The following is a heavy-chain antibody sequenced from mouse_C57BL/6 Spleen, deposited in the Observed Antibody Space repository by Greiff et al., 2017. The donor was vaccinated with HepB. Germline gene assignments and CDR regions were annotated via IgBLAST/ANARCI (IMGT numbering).Heavy chain of an antibody. CDR2: IWSGGST. J-gene: IGHJ4*01. D-gene: IGHD2-4*01. CDR1: GFSLTSYG. CDR3: AISTMIRRGAMDY. V-gene: IGHV2-2*01. Sequence: VHLVESGPGLVQPSQSLSITCTVSGFSLTSYGVHWVRQSPGKGLEWLGVIWSGGSTDYNAAFISRLSISKDNSKSQVFFKMNSLQADDTAIYYCAISTMIRRGAMDYWGQGTSVTVSS.